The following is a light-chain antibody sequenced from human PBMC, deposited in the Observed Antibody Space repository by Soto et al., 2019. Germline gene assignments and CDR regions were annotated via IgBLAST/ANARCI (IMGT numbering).Light chain of an antibody. CDR3: QQSFTTPRT. J-gene: IGKJ1*01. CDR1: QSISTY. V-gene: IGKV1-39*01. CDR2: AAS. Sequence: DIQLPQSPSSLSASVGDRLTITCRASQSISTYLNWYQQKSGKAPKVLIFAASSLQSGVPSRFSGSGSGTDFTLNITSLQPDDFETYYCQQSFTTPRTFGQGTKGEIK.